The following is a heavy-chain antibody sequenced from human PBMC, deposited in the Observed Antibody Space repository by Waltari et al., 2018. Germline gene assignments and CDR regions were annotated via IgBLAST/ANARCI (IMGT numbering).Heavy chain of an antibody. V-gene: IGHV1-69*06. CDR2: VIRMFGTA. D-gene: IGHD3-22*01. J-gene: IGHJ4*02. Sequence: QVQLVQSATEVRKPGSSVKISCQASGVTFGSYTINWVRQAPGQGLEWMGGVIRMFGTANYVQKYQGRLTMTADKSTDTVFMELNSLRSEDTAVYYCARGDDYFDSDGYHGLFDFWGQGTLVTVSS. CDR3: ARGDDYFDSDGYHGLFDF. CDR1: GVTFGSYT.